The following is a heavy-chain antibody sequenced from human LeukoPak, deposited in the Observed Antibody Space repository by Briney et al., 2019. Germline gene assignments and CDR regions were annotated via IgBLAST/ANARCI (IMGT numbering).Heavy chain of an antibody. V-gene: IGHV1-2*02. CDR3: ASRNYYGSDPYYYYYYMDV. CDR2: MKTDNDNR. Sequence: GASVKVSCKASGYSFTDYGLGWVRQAPGQGLEWMGWMKTDNDNRNYAQKFQGRGTMTRDTSISTAYMELSRLRSDDTAVYYCASRNYYGSDPYYYYYYMDVWGKGTTVTVSS. D-gene: IGHD3-10*01. CDR1: GYSFTDYG. J-gene: IGHJ6*03.